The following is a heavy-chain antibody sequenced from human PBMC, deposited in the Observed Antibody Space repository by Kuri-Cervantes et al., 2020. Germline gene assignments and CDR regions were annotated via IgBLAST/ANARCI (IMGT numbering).Heavy chain of an antibody. V-gene: IGHV3-30*07. CDR1: GSTFSNYA. CDR3: ARDGPGRSYYYYYMDV. J-gene: IGHJ6*03. CDR2: ISYDGGDK. Sequence: GGSLRLSCAASGSTFSNYAVHWVRQTPGKGLEWVAVISYDGGDKYYADSVKGRFTISRDNAKNSLYLQMNSLRAEDTAVYYCARDGPGRSYYYYYMDVWGKGTTVTVSS.